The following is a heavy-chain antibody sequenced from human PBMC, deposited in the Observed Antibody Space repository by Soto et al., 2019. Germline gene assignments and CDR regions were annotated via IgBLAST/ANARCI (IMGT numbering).Heavy chain of an antibody. CDR3: ARSRLDIYLDDY. J-gene: IGHJ4*02. CDR1: GFTFSSYG. CDR2: IWYDGSNK. V-gene: IGHV3-33*01. D-gene: IGHD1-1*01. Sequence: QVQLVESGGGVVQPGRSLRLSCAASGFTFSSYGMHWVRQAPGKGLEWVAVIWYDGSNKYYADSVKGRFTISRDNSKNTLYLQMNSLRDEDTAVYYCARSRLDIYLDDYWGQGTLVTVSS.